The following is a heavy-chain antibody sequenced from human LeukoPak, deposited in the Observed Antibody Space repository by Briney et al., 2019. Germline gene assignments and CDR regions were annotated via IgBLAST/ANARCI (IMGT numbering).Heavy chain of an antibody. CDR3: ARGYSSSWILGGNWFDP. D-gene: IGHD6-13*01. Sequence: SETLSLTCAVYDGSFSGYYWSWIRQPPGKGLEWIGEINHSGSTNYNPSLKSRVTISLDTSKSQFSLKVRYVTDADTAVYYCARGYSSSWILGGNWFDPWGQGTLVTVSS. CDR1: DGSFSGYY. CDR2: INHSGST. V-gene: IGHV4-34*01. J-gene: IGHJ5*02.